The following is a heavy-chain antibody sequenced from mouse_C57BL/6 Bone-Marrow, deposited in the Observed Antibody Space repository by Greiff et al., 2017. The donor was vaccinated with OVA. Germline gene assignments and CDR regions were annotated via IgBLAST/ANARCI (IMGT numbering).Heavy chain of an antibody. CDR2: IDPEDGET. CDR3: ALITKAIYYAMDY. J-gene: IGHJ4*01. D-gene: IGHD2-4*01. CDR1: GFNIKDYY. Sequence: DVKLVESGAELVKPGASVKLSCTASGFNIKDYYMHWVKQRTEQGLEWIGRIDPEDGETKYAPKFQGKATITADTSSNTAYLQLSSLTSEDTAVYYCALITKAIYYAMDYWGQGTSVTVSS. V-gene: IGHV14-2*01.